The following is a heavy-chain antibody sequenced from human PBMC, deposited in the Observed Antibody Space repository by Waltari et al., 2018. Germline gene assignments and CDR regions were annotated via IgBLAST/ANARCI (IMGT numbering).Heavy chain of an antibody. CDR2: ISYDGSNK. CDR1: GFTFSSYA. V-gene: IGHV3-30-3*01. J-gene: IGHJ4*02. CDR3: ARGVDGYDFWSGYFDY. Sequence: QVQLVESGGGVVQPGRSLRLSCAASGFTFSSYAMHWVRQAPGKGLEWVAVISYDGSNKYYADSVKGRFTISRDNSKNTLYLQMNSLRAEDTAVYYCARGVDGYDFWSGYFDYWGQGTLVTVSS. D-gene: IGHD3-3*01.